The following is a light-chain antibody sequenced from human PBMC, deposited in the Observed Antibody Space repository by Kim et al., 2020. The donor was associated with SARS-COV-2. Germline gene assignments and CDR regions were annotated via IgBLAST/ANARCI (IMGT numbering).Light chain of an antibody. CDR3: ATLDDTLNGVV. J-gene: IGLJ3*02. CDR1: TSNIGRNA. Sequence: RRVTISCSGGTSNIGRNAVNWYQQLPGTTPKLLIYANNYRPSGVPDRFSGSKSGTSASLAISGLQSEDEGDYYCATLDDTLNGVVFGGGTQLTVL. CDR2: ANN. V-gene: IGLV1-44*01.